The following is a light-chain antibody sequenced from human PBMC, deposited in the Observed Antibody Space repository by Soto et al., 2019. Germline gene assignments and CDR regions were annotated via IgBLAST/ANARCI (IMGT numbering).Light chain of an antibody. J-gene: IGKJ5*01. CDR2: GAS. CDR1: HFVSSRN. CDR3: QQRSNWPPIT. V-gene: IGKV3D-20*02. Sequence: EIVLTQSPGTLSLSAGESATLLCRAIHFVSSRNLAWYQQKPGQAPRLLIYGASSRAPGIPDRFSGSGSGTDFTLTISSLEPEDFAVYYCQQRSNWPPITFGQGTRLEIK.